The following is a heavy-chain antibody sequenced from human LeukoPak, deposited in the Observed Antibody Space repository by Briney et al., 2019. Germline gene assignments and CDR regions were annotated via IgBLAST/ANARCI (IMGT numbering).Heavy chain of an antibody. D-gene: IGHD3-22*01. CDR1: GGSISNYY. J-gene: IGHJ4*02. CDR3: AINADDSSSYPYFDY. Sequence: PSETLSLTCTVSGGSISNYYWSWIRQPPGKELEWIGYIYHSGSTNYNPSLKSRVTISVDTSKNQFSLKLSSVTAADTAVYYCAINADDSSSYPYFDYWGQGTLVTVSS. CDR2: IYHSGST. V-gene: IGHV4-59*01.